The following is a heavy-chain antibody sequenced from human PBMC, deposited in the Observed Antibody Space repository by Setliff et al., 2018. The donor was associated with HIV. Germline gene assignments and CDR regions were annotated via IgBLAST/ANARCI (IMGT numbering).Heavy chain of an antibody. CDR3: ARRYSSSGYAYGI. V-gene: IGHV4-39*01. CDR2: LYNGGST. Sequence: SETLSLTCTVSGGSVSTSSYYWGWIRQPPGKGLEWIGSLYNGGSTSYSPSLKSRVTMSVDTSKNQFSLKLTSVAAVDTAVYTCARRYSSSGYAYGIWGQGTMVTVS. J-gene: IGHJ3*02. CDR1: GGSVSTSSYY. D-gene: IGHD6-13*01.